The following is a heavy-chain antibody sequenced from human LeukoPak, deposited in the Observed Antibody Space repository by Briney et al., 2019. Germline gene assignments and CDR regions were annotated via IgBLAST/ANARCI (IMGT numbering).Heavy chain of an antibody. D-gene: IGHD3-22*01. Sequence: SETLSLTCTVSGGSISSSSYYWGWIRQPPGKGLEWIGSIYYSGSTYYNPSLKSRVTISVDTSKNQFSLKLSSVTAADTAVYYCIYYDSSGYYYFDYWGQGTLVIVSS. J-gene: IGHJ4*02. V-gene: IGHV4-39*01. CDR3: IYYDSSGYYYFDY. CDR1: GGSISSSSYY. CDR2: IYYSGST.